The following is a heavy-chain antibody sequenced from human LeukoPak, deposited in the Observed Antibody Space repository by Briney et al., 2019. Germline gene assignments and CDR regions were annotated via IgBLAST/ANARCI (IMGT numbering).Heavy chain of an antibody. D-gene: IGHD2-15*01. CDR3: ARAPTGLYCSGGSCYPFDY. CDR1: GYTFTGYY. J-gene: IGHJ4*02. Sequence: ASVKVSCKASGYTFTGYYMHWVRQAPGQGLEWMGWINPNSGGTNYAQKFQGRVTMTRDTSISTAYMELSGLRSDDTAVYYCARAPTGLYCSGGSCYPFDYWGQGTLVTVSS. V-gene: IGHV1-2*02. CDR2: INPNSGGT.